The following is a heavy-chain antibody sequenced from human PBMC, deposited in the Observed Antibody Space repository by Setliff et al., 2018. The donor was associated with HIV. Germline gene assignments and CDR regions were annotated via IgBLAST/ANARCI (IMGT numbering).Heavy chain of an antibody. Sequence: SVKVSCKTSGGTSRSQAISWVRQAPGQGLEWMGGLISMFKIPQIAQKFQGRVTITADESTSTAYMGLSSLTSEDTAVYYCARGGWSGGGPLHYSYYYLDVWGQGTAVTVSS. V-gene: IGHV1-69*13. CDR3: ARGGWSGGGPLHYSYYYLDV. CDR2: LISMFKIP. D-gene: IGHD2-15*01. J-gene: IGHJ6*02. CDR1: GGTSRSQA.